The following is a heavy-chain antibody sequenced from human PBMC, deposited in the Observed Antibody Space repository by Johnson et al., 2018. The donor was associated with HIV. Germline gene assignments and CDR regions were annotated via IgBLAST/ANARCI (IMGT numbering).Heavy chain of an antibody. CDR1: EFTVSSNY. Sequence: MLLVESGGGLIQPGGSLRLSCAASEFTVSSNYMNWVRQAPGKGLEWVSLIYSGGSTYYADSVKGRFTISRDNAKNSLYLQMNSLRAEDTALYYCARVTYYYDSSGYQPPLYAFDIWGQGTMVTVSS. CDR3: ARVTYYYDSSGYQPPLYAFDI. CDR2: IYSGGST. D-gene: IGHD3-22*01. J-gene: IGHJ3*02. V-gene: IGHV3-53*01.